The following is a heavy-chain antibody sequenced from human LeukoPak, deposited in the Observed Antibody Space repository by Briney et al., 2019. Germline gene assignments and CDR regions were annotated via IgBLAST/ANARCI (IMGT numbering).Heavy chain of an antibody. CDR2: INSDGSST. J-gene: IGHJ3*02. Sequence: TGGSLRLSCAASGFTFSSYWMHWVRHAPGKGLVWVSRINSDGSSTSYADSVKGRFTISRDNAKNTLYLQMNSLRAEDTAVYYCARGDSSGYDAFDIWGQGTMVTVSS. V-gene: IGHV3-74*01. CDR3: ARGDSSGYDAFDI. D-gene: IGHD3-22*01. CDR1: GFTFSSYW.